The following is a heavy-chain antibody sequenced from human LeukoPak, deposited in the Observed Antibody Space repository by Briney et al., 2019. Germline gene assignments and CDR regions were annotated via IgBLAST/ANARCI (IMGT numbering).Heavy chain of an antibody. D-gene: IGHD3-16*01. V-gene: IGHV4-59*01. Sequence: PSETLSLTCTVSGGSISSYYWSWIRQPPGKGLEWIGYIYYSGSTNYNPSLKSRVTISVDASKNQVSLKLSSVTAADTAVYYCARVSRDGGYWGQGTLVTVSS. J-gene: IGHJ4*02. CDR2: IYYSGST. CDR1: GGSISSYY. CDR3: ARVSRDGGY.